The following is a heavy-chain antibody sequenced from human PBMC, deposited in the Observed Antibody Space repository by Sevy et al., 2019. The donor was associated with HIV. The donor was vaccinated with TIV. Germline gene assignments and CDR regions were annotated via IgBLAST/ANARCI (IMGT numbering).Heavy chain of an antibody. CDR1: GFTFSNAW. J-gene: IGHJ6*02. CDR3: TTATAGDSSSWYDDDAEKYYYYGMDV. Sequence: GGSLRLSCAASGFTFSNAWMNWVRQAPGKGLEWVGRIKSKTDGGTTDYAAPVKGRFTISRDDSKNTLYLQMNSLKTEETAVYYCTTATAGDSSSWYDDDAEKYYYYGMDVWGQGTTVTVSS. CDR2: IKSKTDGGTT. V-gene: IGHV3-15*07. D-gene: IGHD6-13*01.